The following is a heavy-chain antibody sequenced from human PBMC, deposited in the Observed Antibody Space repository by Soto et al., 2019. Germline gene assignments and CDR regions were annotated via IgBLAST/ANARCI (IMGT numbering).Heavy chain of an antibody. Sequence: SETLSLTCPVSSGSISVTNVFWGWVRQPPGKGLEWFGNIDYSGTAYFSPSLATRVTFHLDTSKNQFSLTLYSVTAADTAVYYCARITGRQLDDWGQGILVTVAA. D-gene: IGHD1-20*01. V-gene: IGHV4-39*01. CDR3: ARITGRQLDD. CDR2: IDYSGTA. J-gene: IGHJ4*02. CDR1: SGSISVTNVF.